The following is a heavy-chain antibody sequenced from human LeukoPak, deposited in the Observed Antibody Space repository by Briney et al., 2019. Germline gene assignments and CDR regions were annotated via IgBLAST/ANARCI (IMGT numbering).Heavy chain of an antibody. CDR2: ISSSSSYI. Sequence: GGSLRLSCAASGFTFSSYSMNWVRQAPGKGLEWVSSISSSSSYIYYADSVKGRFTISRDNAKNSLYLQMNSLRAEDTAVYYCARDNRNHDAFDIWGQGTMVTVSS. J-gene: IGHJ3*02. CDR3: ARDNRNHDAFDI. CDR1: GFTFSSYS. D-gene: IGHD1-14*01. V-gene: IGHV3-21*01.